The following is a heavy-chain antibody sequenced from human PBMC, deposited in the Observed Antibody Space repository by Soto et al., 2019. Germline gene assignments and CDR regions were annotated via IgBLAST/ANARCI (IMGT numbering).Heavy chain of an antibody. J-gene: IGHJ6*02. CDR2: INHSGST. CDR3: ARGGAGSGSYYN. D-gene: IGHD3-10*01. Sequence: QVQLQQWGAGLLKPSETLSLTCAVYGGSFSGYYWSWIRQPPGKGLEWIGEINHSGSTNYNPSLKSRVTISVDTSKNQFSLKLSSVTAADPAVYYCARGGAGSGSYYNWGQGTTVTVSS. V-gene: IGHV4-34*01. CDR1: GGSFSGYY.